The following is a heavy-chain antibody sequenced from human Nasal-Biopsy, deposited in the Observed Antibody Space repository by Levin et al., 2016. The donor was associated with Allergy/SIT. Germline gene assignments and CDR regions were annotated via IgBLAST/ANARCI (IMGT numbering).Heavy chain of an antibody. CDR1: GDSIRNTFGYY. CDR2: IYHSGST. J-gene: IGHJ3*01. V-gene: IGHV4-31*03. Sequence: LRLSCTVSGDSIRNTFGYYWSWIRQRPGKGLEWLGNIYHSGSTYYNPSLKSRLTISIDTPQNRFSLKLTSLTAADTAVYYCARYCASGSCSSAPSAFDVWGQGTMLTVSS. CDR3: ARYCASGSCSSAPSAFDV. D-gene: IGHD2-21*01.